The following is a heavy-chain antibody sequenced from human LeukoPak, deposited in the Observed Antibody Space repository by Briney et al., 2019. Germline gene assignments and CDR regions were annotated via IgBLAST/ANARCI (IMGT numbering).Heavy chain of an antibody. CDR1: GGSISSSSYY. V-gene: IGHV4-39*07. CDR2: IYYSGST. J-gene: IGHJ4*02. Sequence: PSETLSLTCTVSGGSISSSSYYWGWIRQPPGKGLEWIGSIYYSGSTYYNPSLKSRVTISVDTSKNQFSLKLSSVTAADTAVYYCALGMRYFDYWGQGTLVTVSS. D-gene: IGHD7-27*01. CDR3: ALGMRYFDY.